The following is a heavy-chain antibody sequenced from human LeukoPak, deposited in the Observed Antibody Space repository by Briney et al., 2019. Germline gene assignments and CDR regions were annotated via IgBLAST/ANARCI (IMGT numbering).Heavy chain of an antibody. CDR1: GFNFNTYS. CDR2: ISGSSSYI. V-gene: IGHV3-21*01. Sequence: AGGSLRLSCVASGFNFNTYSMNWVRQAPGKGLEWVSSISGSSSYIYYADSVKGRFTISRDNAKNSVYLQMSSLRAEDTAVYYCARLQWLQTGRDFFDYWGQGTLVTVSS. J-gene: IGHJ4*02. D-gene: IGHD6-19*01. CDR3: ARLQWLQTGRDFFDY.